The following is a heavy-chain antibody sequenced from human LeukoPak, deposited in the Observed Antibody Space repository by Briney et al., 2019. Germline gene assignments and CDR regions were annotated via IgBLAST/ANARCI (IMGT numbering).Heavy chain of an antibody. CDR1: GFTFSSYE. CDR2: ISSSNSYI. CDR3: ARSPVLRYFDWTYYFDY. D-gene: IGHD3-9*01. Sequence: PGGSLRLSCAASGFTFSSYEMNWVRQAPGKGLEWVSYISSSNSYIYYADSVKGRFTISRDNAKNSLYLQMNSLRAEDTAVYYCARSPVLRYFDWTYYFDYWGQGTLVTVSS. J-gene: IGHJ4*02. V-gene: IGHV3-21*05.